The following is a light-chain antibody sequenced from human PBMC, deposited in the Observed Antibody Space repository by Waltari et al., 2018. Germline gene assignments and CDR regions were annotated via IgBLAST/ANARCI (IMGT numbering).Light chain of an antibody. CDR1: GSNIGAGYD. Sequence: QSVLTQPPSVSGAPGQRVTISCTGSGSNIGAGYDVHWYQQLPGKAPKLPIHGTSTRPLGVPDRYFGSQSGTSAFLAITGLQAEDEADYYCQSYDTSLSVVFGGGTKLTVL. CDR2: GTS. J-gene: IGLJ2*01. CDR3: QSYDTSLSVV. V-gene: IGLV1-40*01.